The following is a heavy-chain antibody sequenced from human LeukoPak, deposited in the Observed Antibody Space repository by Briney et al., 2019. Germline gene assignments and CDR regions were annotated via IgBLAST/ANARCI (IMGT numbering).Heavy chain of an antibody. V-gene: IGHV3-48*01. CDR2: ISSSSSTI. CDR1: GFTFSSYS. CDR3: ARGSVDTAMDHYYYYMDV. Sequence: GGSLRLSCAASGFTFSSYSMNWVRQAPGKGLEWVSYISSSSSTIYYADSVKGRFTISIDNAKNSLYLQMNSLRAEDTAVYYCARGSVDTAMDHYYYYMDVWGKGTTVTVSS. J-gene: IGHJ6*03. D-gene: IGHD5-18*01.